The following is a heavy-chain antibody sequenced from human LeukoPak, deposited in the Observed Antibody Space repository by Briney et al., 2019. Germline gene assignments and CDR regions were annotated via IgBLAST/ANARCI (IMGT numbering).Heavy chain of an antibody. CDR2: TSGSGSSP. D-gene: IGHD5-12*01. CDR3: AKTTGGNAYDYIDY. CDR1: GFTFSSYA. Sequence: GGSLRLSCAASGFTFSSYAMSWVRQAPGKGLEWVSATSGSGSSPNYSDSVKGRFTISRDNSRNTLYLQMNSLRAEDTAVYYCAKTTGGNAYDYIDYWGQGTLVTVSS. J-gene: IGHJ4*02. V-gene: IGHV3-23*01.